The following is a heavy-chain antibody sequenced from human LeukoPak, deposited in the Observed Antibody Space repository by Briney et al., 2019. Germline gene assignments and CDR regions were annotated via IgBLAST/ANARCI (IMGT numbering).Heavy chain of an antibody. CDR3: AKISPYYYDSNGSH. J-gene: IGHJ4*02. Sequence: GGSLRLSCAASGFTFSSYGMHWVRQAPGKGLEWVAFIRYDGSNKYYADSVKGRFTIPRDNSKNTLYLQMNSLRAEDTAVYYCAKISPYYYDSNGSHWGQGTLVTVS. D-gene: IGHD3-22*01. CDR1: GFTFSSYG. CDR2: IRYDGSNK. V-gene: IGHV3-30*02.